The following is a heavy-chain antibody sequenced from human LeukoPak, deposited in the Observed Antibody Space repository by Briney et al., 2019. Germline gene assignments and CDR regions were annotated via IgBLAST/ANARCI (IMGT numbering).Heavy chain of an antibody. Sequence: SETLSLTCTVSGGSFIGGSMNDFSWSWIRQPPGKGPQCVASLYYNGDTVYNPSLKSRVTISIDTSKNQFSLKLSSVTAADTAVYYCARSYDFWSGPNWFDPWGQGTLVTVSS. J-gene: IGHJ5*02. CDR2: LYYNGDT. V-gene: IGHV4-61*08. D-gene: IGHD3-3*01. CDR3: ARSYDFWSGPNWFDP. CDR1: GGSFIGGSMNDFS.